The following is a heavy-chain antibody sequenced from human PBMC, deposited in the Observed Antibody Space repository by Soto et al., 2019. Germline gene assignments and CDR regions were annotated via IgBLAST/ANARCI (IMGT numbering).Heavy chain of an antibody. CDR2: INPNSGGT. V-gene: IGHV1-2*04. CDR3: ARGGSLWFGELSAYYYGMDV. J-gene: IGHJ6*02. CDR1: GYTFTGYY. Sequence: QVQLVQSGAEVKKPGASVKVSCKASGYTFTGYYMHWVRQAPGQGLEWMGWINPNSGGTNYAQKFQGWVTMTRDTSISTAYMELSRLRYDDTDVYYCARGGSLWFGELSAYYYGMDVWGQGTTVTVSS. D-gene: IGHD3-10*01.